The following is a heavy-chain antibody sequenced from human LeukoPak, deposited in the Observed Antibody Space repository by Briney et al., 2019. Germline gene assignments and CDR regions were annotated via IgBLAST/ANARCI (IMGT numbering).Heavy chain of an antibody. D-gene: IGHD3-22*01. CDR3: ARSSSGYYDSSGYYPC. Sequence: SVKVSCKASGGTFSSYAISWVRQAPGQGLEWMGGIIPIFGTANYAQKFQGRVTITADKSTSTAYMELSSLRSEDTAVYYCARSSSGYYDSSGYYPCWGQGTLVTVSS. J-gene: IGHJ4*02. V-gene: IGHV1-69*06. CDR2: IIPIFGTA. CDR1: GGTFSSYA.